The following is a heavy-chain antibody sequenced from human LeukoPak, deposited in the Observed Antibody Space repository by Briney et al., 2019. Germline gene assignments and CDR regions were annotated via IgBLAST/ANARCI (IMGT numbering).Heavy chain of an antibody. V-gene: IGHV3-30*04. Sequence: GRSLRLSCADSGFTFSIYTMHWFRQAPGSGLEWVAVISNDGSYINDIDSVRGRFTISRDNSRSTLYLQMDSLRAEDTAVYFCARERASCYFDYWGQGTLVTVSS. CDR3: ARERASCYFDY. J-gene: IGHJ4*02. D-gene: IGHD2-2*01. CDR2: ISNDGSYI. CDR1: GFTFSIYT.